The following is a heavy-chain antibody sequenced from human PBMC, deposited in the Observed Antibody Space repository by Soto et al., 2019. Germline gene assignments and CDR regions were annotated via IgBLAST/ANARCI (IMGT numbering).Heavy chain of an antibody. CDR2: IIPSYDRT. CDR1: GDAFKSYA. CDR3: ARDPTNGYVDDTFDY. J-gene: IGHJ4*02. D-gene: IGHD5-12*01. V-gene: IGHV1-69*06. Sequence: QVLLLQSGSEVKKAGSSVKVSCKASGDAFKSYAIHWVRQAPGQGLEYMGRIIPSYDRTKYAQKFQGRLTLTADMYTSTVYMELSSLRSEDTAVYYCARDPTNGYVDDTFDYWGQGTKVIVSS.